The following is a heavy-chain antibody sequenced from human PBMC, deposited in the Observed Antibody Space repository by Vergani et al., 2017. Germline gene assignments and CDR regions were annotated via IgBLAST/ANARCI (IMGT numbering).Heavy chain of an antibody. J-gene: IGHJ6*02. CDR2: ISSSSSYI. V-gene: IGHV3-21*01. D-gene: IGHD6-19*01. Sequence: EVQLVESGGGLVKPGGSLRLSCAASGFTFSSYSMNWVRQAPGKGLEWVSSISSSSSYIYYADSVKGRFTISRDNAKNSLYLQMNSLRAEDTAVDYCARVVLTERPVAGNGMDVWGQGTTVTVSS. CDR3: ARVVLTERPVAGNGMDV. CDR1: GFTFSSYS.